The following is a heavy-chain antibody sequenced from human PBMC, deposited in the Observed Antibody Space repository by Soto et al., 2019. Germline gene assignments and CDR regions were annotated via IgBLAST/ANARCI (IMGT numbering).Heavy chain of an antibody. CDR1: GYTFTSYD. D-gene: IGHD3-10*01. CDR3: ARGSRFGEPYYYYYMDV. Sequence: ASVKVSCKASGYTFTSYDINWVRQATGQGLEWMGWMNPNSGNTGYAQKFQGRVTMTRNTSISTAYMELSSLRSEDTAVYYCARGSRFGEPYYYYYMDVWGKGTTVTVSS. CDR2: MNPNSGNT. J-gene: IGHJ6*03. V-gene: IGHV1-8*01.